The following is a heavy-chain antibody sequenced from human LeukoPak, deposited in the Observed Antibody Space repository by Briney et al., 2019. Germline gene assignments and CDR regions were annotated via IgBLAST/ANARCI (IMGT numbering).Heavy chain of an antibody. CDR3: ARDAPYYDFWSGYYRPMSFHYYFDY. V-gene: IGHV4-39*07. J-gene: IGHJ4*02. Sequence: SETLSLTCTVSGGSISSSSYYWGWLRQPPGKGLEWIGSIYYSGSTYYNPSLKSRVTISVDTSKNQFSLKLSSVTAADTAVYYCARDAPYYDFWSGYYRPMSFHYYFDYWGQGTLVTVSS. CDR1: GGSISSSSYY. CDR2: IYYSGST. D-gene: IGHD3-3*01.